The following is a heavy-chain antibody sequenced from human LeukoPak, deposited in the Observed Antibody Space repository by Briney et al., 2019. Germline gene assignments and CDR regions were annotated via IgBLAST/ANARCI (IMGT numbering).Heavy chain of an antibody. Sequence: GGSLRLSCAASGFTLSNYWMSWVRQAPGKGLEWVSAISGSGGSTYYADSVKGRFTISRDNSKNTLYLQMNSLRAEDTAVYYCTVVPAANLDYWGQGTLVTVSS. CDR2: ISGSGGST. CDR1: GFTLSNYW. J-gene: IGHJ4*02. CDR3: TVVPAANLDY. D-gene: IGHD2-2*01. V-gene: IGHV3-23*01.